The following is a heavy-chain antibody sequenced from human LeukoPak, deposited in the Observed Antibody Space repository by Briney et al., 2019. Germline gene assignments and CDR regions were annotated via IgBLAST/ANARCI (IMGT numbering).Heavy chain of an antibody. CDR1: GFSGSSNY. V-gene: IGHV3-53*01. D-gene: IGHD1-26*01. J-gene: IGHJ2*01. CDR3: AKDRTVGASYWYFDL. CDR2: IYSGGST. Sequence: GGYLRLSCSASGFSGSSNYMIWVRQAPGNGLEWVSVIYSGGSTYYADSVKGRFTIPRDNSKNTLYLQMNSLRAEDTAIYYCAKDRTVGASYWYFDLWGRGTLVTVSS.